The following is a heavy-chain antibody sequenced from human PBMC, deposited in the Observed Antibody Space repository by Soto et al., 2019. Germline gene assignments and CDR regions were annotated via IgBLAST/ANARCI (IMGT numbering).Heavy chain of an antibody. V-gene: IGHV1-69*18. Sequence: QVQLVQSGPEVKKPGSSVTVSCTASGGTLISFTIYWVRQAPGQGFEWMGSFIPRIDKINYSQKFQDRVTLTADESSNTAYMELSSLTSDDAAVYYCARGWGDEAFDIWGQGTLVTISS. CDR2: FIPRIDKI. D-gene: IGHD3-10*01. CDR3: ARGWGDEAFDI. CDR1: GGTLISFT. J-gene: IGHJ3*02.